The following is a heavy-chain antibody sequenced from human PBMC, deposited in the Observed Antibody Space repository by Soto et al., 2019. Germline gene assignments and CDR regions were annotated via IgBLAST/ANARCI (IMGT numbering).Heavy chain of an antibody. V-gene: IGHV3-33*01. D-gene: IGHD1-1*01. Sequence: QVQLVESGGGVVQPGRSLRLSCAASGFSFSSHGMHWVRQAPGKGLEWVAGIWYDASNKYYLDSVKGRFTISRDNSKNTLYLQVNSLRAEDTAVYFRAREGWNEERQDLDFWGQGTLVTVSS. J-gene: IGHJ4*02. CDR3: AREGWNEERQDLDF. CDR1: GFSFSSHG. CDR2: IWYDASNK.